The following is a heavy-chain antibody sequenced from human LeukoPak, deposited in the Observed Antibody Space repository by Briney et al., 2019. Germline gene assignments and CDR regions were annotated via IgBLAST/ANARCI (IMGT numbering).Heavy chain of an antibody. CDR3: ARDGRYYDYVWGIDY. Sequence: PSETLSLTCAVYGGSFSGYYWSWIRQPPGKGLEWIGEINHSGSTNYNPSLKSRVTISVDTSKNQFSLKLSSVTAADTAVYYCARDGRYYDYVWGIDYWGQGTLVTVSS. CDR2: INHSGST. J-gene: IGHJ4*02. V-gene: IGHV4-34*01. D-gene: IGHD3-16*01. CDR1: GGSFSGYY.